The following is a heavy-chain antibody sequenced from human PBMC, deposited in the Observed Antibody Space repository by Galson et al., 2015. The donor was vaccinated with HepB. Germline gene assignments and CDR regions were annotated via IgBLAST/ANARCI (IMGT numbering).Heavy chain of an antibody. J-gene: IGHJ5*02. D-gene: IGHD2-2*01. V-gene: IGHV4-39*01. CDR1: GGSISSSSYY. Sequence: SETLSLTCTVSGGSISSSSYYWGWIRQPPGKGLEWIGSIYYSGSTYYNPSLKSRVTISVDTSKNQFSLKLSSVTAADTAVYYCARLQYCSSTSCYGSWFDPWGQGTLVTVSS. CDR2: IYYSGST. CDR3: ARLQYCSSTSCYGSWFDP.